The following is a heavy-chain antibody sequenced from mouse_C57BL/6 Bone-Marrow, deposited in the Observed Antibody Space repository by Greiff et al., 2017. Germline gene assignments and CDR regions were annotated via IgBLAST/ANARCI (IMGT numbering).Heavy chain of an antibody. CDR2: ISSGGSYT. J-gene: IGHJ4*01. Sequence: EVKLVESGGDLVKPGGSLKLSCAASGFTFSSYGMSWVRQTPDKRLEWVATISSGGSYTYYPDSVKGRFTISRDNAKNTLYLQMSSLKSEDTAMYYCARQLGRDYYAMDYWGQGTSVTVSS. CDR3: ARQLGRDYYAMDY. D-gene: IGHD4-1*01. CDR1: GFTFSSYG. V-gene: IGHV5-6*01.